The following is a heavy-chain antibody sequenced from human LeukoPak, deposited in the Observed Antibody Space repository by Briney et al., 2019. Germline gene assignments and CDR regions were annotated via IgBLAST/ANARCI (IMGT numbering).Heavy chain of an antibody. V-gene: IGHV4-61*02. CDR2: IFTSGST. CDR1: GGSISTGGYY. Sequence: SETLSLTCTVSGGSISTGGYYWSWIRQPAGKELQWIGRIFTSGSTNYNPSLKSRVTISVDTSKNQFSLKLSSVTAADTAVYYCARLGVCWFDPWGQGTLVTVSS. D-gene: IGHD3-10*01. J-gene: IGHJ5*02. CDR3: ARLGVCWFDP.